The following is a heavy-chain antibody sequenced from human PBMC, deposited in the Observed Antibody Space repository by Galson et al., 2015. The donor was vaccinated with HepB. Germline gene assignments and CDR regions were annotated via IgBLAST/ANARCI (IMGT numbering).Heavy chain of an antibody. CDR2: INPNSGGT. V-gene: IGHV1-2*04. D-gene: IGHD2-21*02. CDR1: GYTFTGYY. Sequence: SVKVSCKASGYTFTGYYMHWVRQAPGQGLEWMGWINPNSGGTNYAQKFQGWVTMTRDTSISTAYMELSRLRSDDTAVYYCARGPETPAYCGGDCYSELGWFDPWGQGTLVTVSS. CDR3: ARGPETPAYCGGDCYSELGWFDP. J-gene: IGHJ5*02.